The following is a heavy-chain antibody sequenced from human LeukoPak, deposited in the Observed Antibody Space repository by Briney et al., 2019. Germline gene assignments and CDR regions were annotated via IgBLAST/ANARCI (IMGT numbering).Heavy chain of an antibody. CDR1: GYTFTSYG. CDR3: ARVPIPGPDCSSTSCYPPSYMDV. V-gene: IGHV1-18*01. D-gene: IGHD2-2*01. CDR2: ISAYNGNT. J-gene: IGHJ6*03. Sequence: RASVKVSCKASGYTFTSYGTSWVRQAPGQGLEWMGWISAYNGNTNYAQKLQGRVTMTTDTSTSTAYMELRSLRSDDTAVYYCARVPIPGPDCSSTSCYPPSYMDVWGKGTTVTVSS.